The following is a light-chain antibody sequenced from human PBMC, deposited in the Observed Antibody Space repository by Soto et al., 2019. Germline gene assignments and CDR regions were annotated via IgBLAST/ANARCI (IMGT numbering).Light chain of an antibody. V-gene: IGKV3-15*01. Sequence: EIVMTQSPATLSVSPGERATLSCRASQSVSNNLAWFQQKPGQPPRLLIYAASTRATGIPARFSGSGSGTELTLTISSLQSEDFAVYFCQQYNSWPLTFGPGTKVDLK. J-gene: IGKJ3*01. CDR2: AAS. CDR3: QQYNSWPLT. CDR1: QSVSNN.